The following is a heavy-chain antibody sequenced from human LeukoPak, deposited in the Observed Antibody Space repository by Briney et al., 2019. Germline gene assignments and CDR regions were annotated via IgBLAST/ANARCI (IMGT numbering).Heavy chain of an antibody. Sequence: GASVKVSCKASGGTFSSYAISWVRQAPGQGLEWMGRIIPNLGIANYAQKFQGRVTITADKSTSTAYMELSSLRSEDTAVYYCASSHPYGDYPFDYWGQGTLVTVSS. J-gene: IGHJ4*02. CDR2: IIPNLGIA. V-gene: IGHV1-69*04. D-gene: IGHD4-17*01. CDR1: GGTFSSYA. CDR3: ASSHPYGDYPFDY.